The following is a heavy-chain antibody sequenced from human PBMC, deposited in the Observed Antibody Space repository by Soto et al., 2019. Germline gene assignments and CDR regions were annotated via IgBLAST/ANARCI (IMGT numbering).Heavy chain of an antibody. D-gene: IGHD2-21*02. J-gene: IGHJ3*02. V-gene: IGHV1-69*13. CDR1: GGTFSSYA. Sequence: SVKVSCKASGGTFSSYAISWVRQAPGQGLEWMGGIIPIFGTANYAQKFQGRVTITADESTSTAYMELSSLRSEGTAVYYCASLGRNCGGDCYTGTFDIWGQGTMVTVSS. CDR3: ASLGRNCGGDCYTGTFDI. CDR2: IIPIFGTA.